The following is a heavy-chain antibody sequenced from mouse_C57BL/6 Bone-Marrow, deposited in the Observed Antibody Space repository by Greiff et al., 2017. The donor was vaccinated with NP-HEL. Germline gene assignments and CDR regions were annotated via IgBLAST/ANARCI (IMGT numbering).Heavy chain of an antibody. CDR2: ISGGGGNT. D-gene: IGHD2-2*01. Sequence: EVMPVESGGGLVKPGGSLKLSCAASGFTFSSYTMSWVRQTPEKRLEWVATISGGGGNTYYPDSVKGRFTISRDNAKNTLYLQMSSLRSEDTALYYCAREVAPGYYGYDAGYWYFDVWGTGTTVTVSS. J-gene: IGHJ1*03. CDR1: GFTFSSYT. V-gene: IGHV5-9*01. CDR3: AREVAPGYYGYDAGYWYFDV.